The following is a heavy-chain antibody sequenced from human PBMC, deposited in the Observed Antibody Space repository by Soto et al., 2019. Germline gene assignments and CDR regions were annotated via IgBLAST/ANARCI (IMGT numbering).Heavy chain of an antibody. D-gene: IGHD3-22*01. Sequence: QVQLVESGGGLVQPGGSLRLSCAASGFSFSDYYMSWIRQPPGKGLEWVSYISKSGSIIHYADSVKGRFTISRDNAKNSLYLQMNSLRAEDTALYYCARDLSPYSDYYDESSSETWFDPCGHGTLVTFSS. CDR3: ARDLSPYSDYYDESSSETWFDP. CDR2: ISKSGSII. V-gene: IGHV3-11*01. J-gene: IGHJ5*02. CDR1: GFSFSDYY.